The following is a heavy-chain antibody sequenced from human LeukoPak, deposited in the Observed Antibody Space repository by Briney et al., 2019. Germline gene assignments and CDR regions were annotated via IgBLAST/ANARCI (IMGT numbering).Heavy chain of an antibody. J-gene: IGHJ6*03. CDR1: GGTFSSYA. CDR3: ARCYYQLLSYYYYYYMDA. V-gene: IGHV1-69*13. Sequence: ASVKVSCKASGGTFSSYAISWVRQAPGQGLEWMGGIIPIFGTANYAQKFQGRVTITADESTSTAYMELSSLRSEDTAVYYCARCYYQLLSYYYYYYMDAWGKGTTVPVSS. D-gene: IGHD2-2*01. CDR2: IIPIFGTA.